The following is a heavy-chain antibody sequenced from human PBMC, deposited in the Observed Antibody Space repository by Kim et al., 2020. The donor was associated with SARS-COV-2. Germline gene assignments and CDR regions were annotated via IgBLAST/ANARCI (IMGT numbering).Heavy chain of an antibody. CDR2: LYPGDSDT. V-gene: IGHV5-51*01. D-gene: IGHD2-2*01. CDR3: ARTDTSSYDAFDL. Sequence: GESLKISCKVSEYPFTTYWIGWVLQMPGKGLEWMGILYPGDSDTRYSPSFQGQVTISVDKSISTAYLQWSSLKASDTAMYYCARTDTSSYDAFDLWGQGTMITVSS. J-gene: IGHJ3*01. CDR1: EYPFTTYW.